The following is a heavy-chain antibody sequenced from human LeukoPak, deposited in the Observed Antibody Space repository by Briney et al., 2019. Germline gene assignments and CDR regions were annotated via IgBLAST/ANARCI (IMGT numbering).Heavy chain of an antibody. CDR1: GFTFSSYA. CDR3: AKDVLRSYEFDY. J-gene: IGHJ4*02. Sequence: QPGGSLRLSCAASGFTFSSYAMSWVHQAPGKGLEWVSAISGSGGSTYYADSVKGRFTISRDNSKNTLYLQMNSLRAEDTAVYYCAKDVLRSYEFDYWGQGTLVTVSS. CDR2: ISGSGGST. D-gene: IGHD3-3*01. V-gene: IGHV3-23*01.